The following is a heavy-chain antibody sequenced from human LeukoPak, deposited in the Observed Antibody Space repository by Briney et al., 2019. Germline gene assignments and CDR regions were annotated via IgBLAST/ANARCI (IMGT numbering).Heavy chain of an antibody. Sequence: GGSLRLSCAASGXTFSDYAMNWVRQAPGKGLEWISGISGSGGRTSYADSMKGRFTISRDNSKTTLYLQMNSLRAEDTAIYYCAKDNWNDHFFDYWGQGTLVTVSS. J-gene: IGHJ4*02. CDR2: ISGSGGRT. CDR3: AKDNWNDHFFDY. CDR1: GXTFSDYA. D-gene: IGHD1-20*01. V-gene: IGHV3-23*01.